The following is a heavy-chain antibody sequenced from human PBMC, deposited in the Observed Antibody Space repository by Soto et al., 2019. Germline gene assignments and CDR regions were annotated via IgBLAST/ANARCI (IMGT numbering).Heavy chain of an antibody. J-gene: IGHJ5*02. Sequence: KTSETLSLTCTVSGGSISSGDYYWSWIRQPPGKGLEWIGYIYYSGSTYYNPSLKSRVTISVDTSKNQFSLKLSSVTAADTAVYYCARGWRGYDILTGYYSSWFDPWGQGTLVTVSS. CDR1: GGSISSGDYY. D-gene: IGHD3-9*01. V-gene: IGHV4-30-4*01. CDR3: ARGWRGYDILTGYYSSWFDP. CDR2: IYYSGST.